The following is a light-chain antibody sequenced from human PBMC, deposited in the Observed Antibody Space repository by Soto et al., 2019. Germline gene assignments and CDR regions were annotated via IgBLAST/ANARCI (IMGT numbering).Light chain of an antibody. J-gene: IGKJ1*01. Sequence: EIVLTQSPATLSLSPGERATLSCRASQSVSSYLVWYQQKPGQAPRLLIHDVSNRATGIPARFSGSGSGTDFTLTISSLEPEDLAVYYCQQRRDWPRTFGQGTKVEIK. CDR2: DVS. V-gene: IGKV3-11*01. CDR3: QQRRDWPRT. CDR1: QSVSSY.